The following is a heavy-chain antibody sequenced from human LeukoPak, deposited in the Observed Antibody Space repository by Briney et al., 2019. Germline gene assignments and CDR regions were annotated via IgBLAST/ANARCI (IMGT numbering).Heavy chain of an antibody. J-gene: IGHJ4*02. CDR1: GFTFSSYA. D-gene: IGHD3-3*01. CDR2: ISGSGGST. V-gene: IGHV3-23*01. Sequence: PGGSLRLSCAASGFTFSSYAMSWVRQAPGKGLEWVSDISGSGGSTYYADSVKGWFTISRDNSKNTLYLQMNSLRAEDTAVYYCAKDRSYDFWSGYLVFDYWGQGTLVTVSS. CDR3: AKDRSYDFWSGYLVFDY.